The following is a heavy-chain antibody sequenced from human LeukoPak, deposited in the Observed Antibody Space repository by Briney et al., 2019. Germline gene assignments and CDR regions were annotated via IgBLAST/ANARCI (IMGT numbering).Heavy chain of an antibody. J-gene: IGHJ4*02. CDR1: GFTFSSCA. CDR3: AGDKTTGGWYEFDY. Sequence: GGSLRLSCAASGFTFSSCAMSWVRQAPGRGLEWVSAISGSGGSTYYADAVKGRFTISRDTSKNTVSLQMNSLRAEDTAVYYCAGDKTTGGWYEFDYWGQGTLVTVSS. D-gene: IGHD6-19*01. V-gene: IGHV3-23*01. CDR2: ISGSGGST.